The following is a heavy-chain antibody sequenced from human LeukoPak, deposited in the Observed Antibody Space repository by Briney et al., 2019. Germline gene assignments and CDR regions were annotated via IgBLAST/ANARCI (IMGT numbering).Heavy chain of an antibody. CDR1: GGSFSGYY. V-gene: IGHV4-34*01. D-gene: IGHD3-3*01. J-gene: IGHJ4*02. Sequence: SETLSLTCAVYGGSFSGYYWSWIRQPPGKGLEWIGESNHSGSTNYNPSLKSRVTISVDTSKNQFSLKLSSVTAADTAVYYCARGKAYDFWSGYYFFDYWGQGTLVTVSS. CDR3: ARGKAYDFWSGYYFFDY. CDR2: SNHSGST.